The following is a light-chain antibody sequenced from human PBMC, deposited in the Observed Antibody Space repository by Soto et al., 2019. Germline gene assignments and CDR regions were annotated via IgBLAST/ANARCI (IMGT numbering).Light chain of an antibody. CDR3: QQSYSTPLT. V-gene: IGKV1-39*01. Sequence: DIQMTQSPSSLSASVGDRVTITCRASQSISSYLNWYQQKPGKAPKLLIYAASSLQSGVPSRFSGSGSGTYFTLTISSLQPEDFATYYCQQSYSTPLTFGGGTKLEIK. CDR2: AAS. CDR1: QSISSY. J-gene: IGKJ4*01.